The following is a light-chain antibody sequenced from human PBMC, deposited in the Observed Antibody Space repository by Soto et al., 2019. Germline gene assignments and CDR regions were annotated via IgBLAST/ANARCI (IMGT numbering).Light chain of an antibody. J-gene: IGKJ1*01. CDR1: QSISSW. Sequence: IQMTQSPSTLSGSVGDRVTITCRASQSISSWLAWYQQKPGKAPKLLIYDASSLESGVPSRFSGSGPGTEFTLTISSLQPDDFATYYCQQYNSYWTFGQGTKVDIK. CDR3: QQYNSYWT. V-gene: IGKV1-5*01. CDR2: DAS.